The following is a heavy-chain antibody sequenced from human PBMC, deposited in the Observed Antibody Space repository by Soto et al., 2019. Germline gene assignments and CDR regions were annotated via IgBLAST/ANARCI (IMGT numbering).Heavy chain of an antibody. J-gene: IGHJ4*02. D-gene: IGHD6-13*01. CDR3: ARDRWYPTSPGIAAAGHPFDY. V-gene: IGHV3-33*01. CDR2: IWYDGSNK. CDR1: GFTFSSYG. Sequence: SLRLSCAASGFTFSSYGMHWVRQAPGKGLEWVAVIWYDGSNKYYADSVKGRFTISRDNSKNTLYLQMNSLRAEDTAVYYCARDRWYPTSPGIAAAGHPFDYWGQGTLVTVSS.